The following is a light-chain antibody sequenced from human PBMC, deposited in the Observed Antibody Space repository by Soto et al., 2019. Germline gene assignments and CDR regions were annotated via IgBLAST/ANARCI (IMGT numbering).Light chain of an antibody. J-gene: IGLJ2*01. V-gene: IGLV4-69*01. CDR2: LNSDGSH. CDR3: QTWGTGIHVV. Sequence: QSVLTQSPSASASLGASVKLTCTLSSGHSSYAIAWHQQQPEKGPRYLMKLNSDGSHSKGDGIPDRFSRSSSGAERYLTSYSLLSEDESDYYCQTWGTGIHVVFGGGTKVTVL. CDR1: SGHSSYA.